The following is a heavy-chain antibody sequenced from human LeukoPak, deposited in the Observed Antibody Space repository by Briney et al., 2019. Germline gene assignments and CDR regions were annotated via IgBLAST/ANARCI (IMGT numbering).Heavy chain of an antibody. Sequence: QPGGSLRPSCAASGLTFSSYGMHWVRQAPGKGLEWVAVISYDGTIRNYADSVKGRFTISRDNSKNTLYLQMNSLTAEDTALYYCAKGGCSSTTCYLANPWGQGTLVTVSS. V-gene: IGHV3-30*18. CDR1: GLTFSSYG. J-gene: IGHJ5*02. CDR2: ISYDGTIR. CDR3: AKGGCSSTTCYLANP. D-gene: IGHD2-2*01.